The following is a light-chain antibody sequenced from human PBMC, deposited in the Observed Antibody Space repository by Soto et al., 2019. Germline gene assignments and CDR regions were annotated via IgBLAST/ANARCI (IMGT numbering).Light chain of an antibody. CDR3: QQVNSHPLT. CDR1: QGIGTY. V-gene: IGKV1-9*01. CDR2: AAS. J-gene: IGKJ4*01. Sequence: DIQLTQSSSFLSASVGDRVTITCRASQGIGTYVAWYQQKPGTAPNLLIYAASTLQSGVPSRFNGSGSGTEFTLTISSLQPEDFATYYCQQVNSHPLTFGGGTKV.